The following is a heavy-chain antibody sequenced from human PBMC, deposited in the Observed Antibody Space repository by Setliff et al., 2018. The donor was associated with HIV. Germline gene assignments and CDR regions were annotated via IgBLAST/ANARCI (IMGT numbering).Heavy chain of an antibody. CDR1: GFTFTNYW. CDR3: ARGSGYYYFDN. J-gene: IGHJ4*02. V-gene: IGHV3-7*01. Sequence: GGSLRLSCAASGFTFTNYWMAWIRQAPGRGLEWAAIISNDGGREYYVDSVKGRFTISRDNAKSSLYLQVDGLRVEDTAVYYCARGSGYYYFDNWGQGALVTVSS. D-gene: IGHD3-22*01. CDR2: ISNDGGRE.